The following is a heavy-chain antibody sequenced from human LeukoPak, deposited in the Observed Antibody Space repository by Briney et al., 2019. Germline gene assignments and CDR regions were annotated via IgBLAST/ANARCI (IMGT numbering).Heavy chain of an antibody. CDR2: IYHSGST. J-gene: IGHJ4*02. Sequence: SETLSLTGAVSGGSSSSGGYSWSWIRQPPGKGLEWIGYIYHSGSTYYNPSLKSRVTISVDRSKNQFSLKLSSVTAADTAVYYCARGRGTLDYWGQGTLVTVSS. CDR1: GGSSSSGGYS. CDR3: ARGRGTLDY. D-gene: IGHD3-10*01. V-gene: IGHV4-30-2*01.